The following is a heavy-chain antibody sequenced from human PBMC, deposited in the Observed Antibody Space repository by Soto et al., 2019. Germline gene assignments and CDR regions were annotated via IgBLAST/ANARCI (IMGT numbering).Heavy chain of an antibody. Sequence: GSSVKVSCKASGYTFTGYYMHWVRQAPGQGLEWMGWINPNSGGTNYAQKFQGRVTMTRDTSISTAYMELSRLRSDDTAVYYCAREWMDIVVVGYWFDPWGQGTLVTVSS. J-gene: IGHJ5*02. CDR1: GYTFTGYY. V-gene: IGHV1-2*02. D-gene: IGHD2-2*03. CDR3: AREWMDIVVVGYWFDP. CDR2: INPNSGGT.